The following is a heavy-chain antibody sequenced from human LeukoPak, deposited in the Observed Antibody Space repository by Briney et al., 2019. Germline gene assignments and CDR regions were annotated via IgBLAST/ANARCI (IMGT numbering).Heavy chain of an antibody. Sequence: PGGSLRLSCAASGFHFNTYAMSWVRQAPGKGLDWVSSITGSGNTTYYADSVKGRFTISRDNSKNTLYLQMISLRAGDTALYYCAKGQAMASNWGQGTLVTVSP. V-gene: IGHV3-23*01. CDR2: ITGSGNTT. CDR3: AKGQAMASN. J-gene: IGHJ4*02. CDR1: GFHFNTYA. D-gene: IGHD2-8*01.